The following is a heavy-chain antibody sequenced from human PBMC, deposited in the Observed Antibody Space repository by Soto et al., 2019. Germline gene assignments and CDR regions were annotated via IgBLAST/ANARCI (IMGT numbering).Heavy chain of an antibody. J-gene: IGHJ4*01. CDR1: GFTFGTYA. D-gene: IGHD3-22*01. CDR2: ISGSGGGI. CDR3: AKERHHYGSSGYVDY. V-gene: IGHV3-23*01. Sequence: EVQVLESGGAVVQPGGSLRLTCSASGFTFGTYAMSWVRQAPGRGLEWVSTISGSGGGIHYADSVKGRFTISRDNSKNTVFLQLNSLRAEDTAIYYCAKERHHYGSSGYVDYWGQGTLVTVSS.